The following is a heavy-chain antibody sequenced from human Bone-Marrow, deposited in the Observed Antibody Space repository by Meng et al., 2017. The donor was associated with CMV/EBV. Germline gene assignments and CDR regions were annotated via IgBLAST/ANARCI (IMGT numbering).Heavy chain of an antibody. D-gene: IGHD2-2*01. CDR2: ISSSSSYI. Sequence: GGSLRLSCAASGFTFSSYSMNWVRQAPGKGLEWVSSISSSSSYIYYADSVKGRFTISRDNAKKSLYLQMKSLRAEDTAVYYCVRGCSTSCYYGMDVWGQGTTVTVSS. J-gene: IGHJ6*01. V-gene: IGHV3-21*01. CDR3: VRGCSTSCYYGMDV. CDR1: GFTFSSYS.